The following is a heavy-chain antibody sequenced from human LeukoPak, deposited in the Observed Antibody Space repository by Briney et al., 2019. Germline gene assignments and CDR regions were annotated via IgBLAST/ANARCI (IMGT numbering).Heavy chain of an antibody. V-gene: IGHV4-34*01. CDR2: INHSGST. Sequence: SETLSLTCAVYGGSFSGYYWSWIRQPPGKGLEWIGEINHSGSTYYNPSLKSRVTISVDTSKNQFSLKLSSVTAADTAVYYCAREGGGSYAFWGQGTMVTVSS. D-gene: IGHD2-8*01. CDR1: GGSFSGYY. CDR3: AREGGGSYAF. J-gene: IGHJ3*01.